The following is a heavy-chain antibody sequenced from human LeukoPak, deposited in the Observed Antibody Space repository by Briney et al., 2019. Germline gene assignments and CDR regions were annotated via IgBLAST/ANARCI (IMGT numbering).Heavy chain of an antibody. V-gene: IGHV1-24*01. CDR1: GYTLTELS. J-gene: IGHJ6*03. CDR3: AIALAAADPGRYYYYYMDV. D-gene: IGHD6-13*01. CDR2: FDPEDGET. Sequence: ASVKVSCKVSGYTLTELSMHWVRQAPGKGLEWMGGFDPEDGETIYAQKFQGRVTMTEDTSTDTAYMELSSLRSEDTAVYYCAIALAAADPGRYYYYYMDVWGKGTTVTVSS.